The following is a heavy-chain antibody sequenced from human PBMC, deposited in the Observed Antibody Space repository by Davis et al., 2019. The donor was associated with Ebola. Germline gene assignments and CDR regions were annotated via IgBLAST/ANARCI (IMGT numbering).Heavy chain of an antibody. CDR2: ISGSGGST. V-gene: IGHV3-23*01. Sequence: GESLKISCAASGFTFSSYAMSWVRQAPGKGLEWVSAISGSGGSTYYADSVKGRFTISRDNSKNTLYLQMNSLRAEDTAVYYCAKGYYDSSGYYFGHDAFDIWGQGTMVTVSS. CDR3: AKGYYDSSGYYFGHDAFDI. CDR1: GFTFSSYA. D-gene: IGHD3-22*01. J-gene: IGHJ3*02.